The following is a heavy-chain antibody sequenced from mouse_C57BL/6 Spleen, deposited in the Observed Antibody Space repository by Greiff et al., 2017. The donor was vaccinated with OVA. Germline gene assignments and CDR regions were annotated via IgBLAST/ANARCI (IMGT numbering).Heavy chain of an antibody. J-gene: IGHJ3*01. D-gene: IGHD2-3*01. CDR2: IDPSDSYT. Sequence: VQLQQPGAELVKPGASVKLSCKASGYTFTSYWMQWVKQRPGQGLEWIGEIDPSDSYTNYNQKFKGKATLTVDTSSSTAYMQLSSLTSEDSAVYYCASLMVTTEGFAYWGQGTLVTVSA. V-gene: IGHV1-50*01. CDR3: ASLMVTTEGFAY. CDR1: GYTFTSYW.